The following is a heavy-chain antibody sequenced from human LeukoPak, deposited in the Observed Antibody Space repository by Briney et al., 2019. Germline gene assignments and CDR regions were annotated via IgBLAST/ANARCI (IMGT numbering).Heavy chain of an antibody. J-gene: IGHJ3*02. CDR3: ARRSRNGLDAFDI. V-gene: IGHV1-2*02. CDR1: AYTFTGYY. D-gene: IGHD1-14*01. Sequence: ASVKVSCKASAYTFTGYYLHWVRQAPGGGLQWMGWIDPNNGDTEYAQKFQGRVTMTRDRSISTAYMELGRLTSDDTAVYYCARRSRNGLDAFDIWGQGTMVTVSS. CDR2: IDPNNGDT.